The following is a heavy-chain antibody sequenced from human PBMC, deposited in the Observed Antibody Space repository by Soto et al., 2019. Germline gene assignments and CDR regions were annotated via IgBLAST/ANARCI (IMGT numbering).Heavy chain of an antibody. V-gene: IGHV4-31*03. J-gene: IGHJ4*02. CDR2: IYYSGST. CDR1: GGSISSCGYY. CDR3: ARLTTMVASYCFDF. Sequence: QVQLQESGPGLVKPSQTLSLTCTFSGGSISSCGYYWIWIRQHPVKGLEWIGYIYYSGSTYYNPSLKSRLTISIETSKNHFALRLSSVTAADTAVYYCARLTTMVASYCFDFWGQGNLVTVSS. D-gene: IGHD5-18*01.